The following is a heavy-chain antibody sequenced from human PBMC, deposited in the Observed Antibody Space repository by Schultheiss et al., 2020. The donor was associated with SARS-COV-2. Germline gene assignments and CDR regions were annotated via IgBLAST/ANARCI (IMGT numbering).Heavy chain of an antibody. CDR2: IYPGDSDT. CDR3: ARATWEWLSPLHFDR. V-gene: IGHV5-51*01. D-gene: IGHD3-3*01. CDR1: EDTFINYW. J-gene: IGHJ4*02. Sequence: GESLKISCKVSEDTFINYWIAWVRQMPGKGLEWMGIIYPGDSDTRYSPSFQGQVTISVDKSITTAYLRWSSLKASDTAMYYCARATWEWLSPLHFDRWGQGTLVTVSS.